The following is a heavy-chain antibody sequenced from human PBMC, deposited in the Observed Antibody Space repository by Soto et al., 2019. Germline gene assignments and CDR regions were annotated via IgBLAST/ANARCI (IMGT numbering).Heavy chain of an antibody. CDR3: ARNGGFAVLDY. Sequence: QVQLVESGGGVVQPGRSLRLSCTTSGFTFSTYGMHWVRQAPGKGLEWVAVIWYDGSKKYYVDSVKGRFTISRDSSKNTLFLQMDSLRAEDTAVYYCARNGGFAVLDYWGQGTQVTVSS. CDR1: GFTFSTYG. CDR2: IWYDGSKK. J-gene: IGHJ4*02. D-gene: IGHD3-16*01. V-gene: IGHV3-33*01.